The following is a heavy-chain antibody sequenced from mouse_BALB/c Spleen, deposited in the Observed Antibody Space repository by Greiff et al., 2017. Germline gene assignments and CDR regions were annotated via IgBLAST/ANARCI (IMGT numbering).Heavy chain of an antibody. Sequence: EVKLVESGPGLVKPSQSLSLTCTVTGYSITSDYAWNWIRQFPGNKLEWMGYISYSGSTSYNPSLTSRISITRDTSKNQFFLQLNSVTTEDTATYYGARWAPDGYYRYFDVWGAGTTVTVSS. CDR2: ISYSGST. V-gene: IGHV3-2*02. J-gene: IGHJ1*01. CDR1: GYSITSDYA. D-gene: IGHD2-3*01. CDR3: ARWAPDGYYRYFDV.